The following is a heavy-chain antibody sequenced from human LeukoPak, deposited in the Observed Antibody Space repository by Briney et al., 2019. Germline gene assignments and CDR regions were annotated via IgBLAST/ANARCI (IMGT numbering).Heavy chain of an antibody. D-gene: IGHD3-9*01. V-gene: IGHV3-30*04. J-gene: IGHJ4*02. CDR3: ARVFTISTYSFDY. CDR2: ISYDGSNK. CDR1: GFTFSSYS. Sequence: PGRSLRLSCAASGFTFSSYSTHCVRQAPSNGLEWGAVISYDGSNKYYADSVKGRFTIPRDNSKNPLYLKMNRLRAEDTAVYYCARVFTISTYSFDYWGQGTLVTVSS.